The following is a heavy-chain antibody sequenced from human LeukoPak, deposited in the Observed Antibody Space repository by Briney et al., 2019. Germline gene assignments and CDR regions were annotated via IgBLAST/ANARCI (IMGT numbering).Heavy chain of an antibody. Sequence: TGGSLRLSCAASGFTFSSYGMSWVRQAPGKGLEWVSGISSSGGSTYYADSVKGRFTISRDNSRNTLYLQMNSLRAEDTAVYYCARHLLWFGELSGGFDYWGQGTLVTVSS. V-gene: IGHV3-23*01. CDR1: GFTFSSYG. CDR2: ISSSGGST. CDR3: ARHLLWFGELSGGFDY. J-gene: IGHJ4*02. D-gene: IGHD3-10*01.